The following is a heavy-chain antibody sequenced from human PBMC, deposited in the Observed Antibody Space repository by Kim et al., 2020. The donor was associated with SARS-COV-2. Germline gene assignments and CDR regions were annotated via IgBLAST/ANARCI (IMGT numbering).Heavy chain of an antibody. J-gene: IGHJ3*02. CDR1: GFTFGDYD. CDR3: VRGDNWGSDEALDI. CDR2: IRSKAFAEKT. Sequence: GGSLRLSCTASGFTFGDYDMSWVRQAPGKGLEWVGFIRSKAFAEKTEYAASVEGRLTFSRDDPISIAYWQMNSLKREDTAVYYCVRGDNWGSDEALDIWGQGTMVTVSS. D-gene: IGHD7-27*01. V-gene: IGHV3-49*04.